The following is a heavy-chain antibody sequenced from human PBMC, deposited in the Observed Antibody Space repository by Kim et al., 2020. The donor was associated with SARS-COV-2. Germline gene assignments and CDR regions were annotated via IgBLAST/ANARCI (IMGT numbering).Heavy chain of an antibody. CDR1: GFTFSTYE. J-gene: IGHJ4*02. CDR3: AKERGYSGSFDY. V-gene: IGHV3-48*03. CDR2: ISGSGSTK. Sequence: GGSLRLSCAASGFTFSTYEMNWVRQAPGKGLEWVSYISGSGSTKYYADSAKGRFTISRDNAKNSLDLQMNSLRAEDTAVYYCAKERGYSGSFDYWGQGTL. D-gene: IGHD1-26*01.